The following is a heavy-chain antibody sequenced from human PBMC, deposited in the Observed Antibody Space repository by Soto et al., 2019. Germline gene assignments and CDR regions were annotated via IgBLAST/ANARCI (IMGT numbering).Heavy chain of an antibody. CDR2: IKQDGSEK. CDR3: AREGDSSGYYDAFDI. J-gene: IGHJ3*02. Sequence: GGSLRLSCAASGFTFSSYWMSWVRQAPGKGLEWVANIKQDGSEKYYVDSVKGRFTISRDNAKNSLYLQMNSLRAEDTAVYYCAREGDSSGYYDAFDIWGQGTMVTVSS. V-gene: IGHV3-7*03. D-gene: IGHD3-22*01. CDR1: GFTFSSYW.